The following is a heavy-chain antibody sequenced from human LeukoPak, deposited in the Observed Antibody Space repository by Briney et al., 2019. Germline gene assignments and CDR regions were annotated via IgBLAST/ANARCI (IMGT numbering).Heavy chain of an antibody. CDR2: ISSSSSYI. CDR3: ARGYCSSTSCAFFDY. V-gene: IGHV3-21*01. J-gene: IGHJ4*02. CDR1: GFTFDDYG. D-gene: IGHD2-2*01. Sequence: GGSLRLSCAASGFTFDDYGMSWVRQAPGKGLEWVSSISSSSSYIYYADSVKGRFTISRDNAKNSLYLQMNSLRAEDTAVYYCARGYCSSTSCAFFDYWGQGTLVTVSS.